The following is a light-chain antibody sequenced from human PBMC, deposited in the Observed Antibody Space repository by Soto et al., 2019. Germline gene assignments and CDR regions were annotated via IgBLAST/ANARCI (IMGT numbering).Light chain of an antibody. J-gene: IGKJ5*01. Sequence: IVLMQSPDTLSLSPGERATLSCRASRSLSSDYLAWYQQKPGQAPRLLFYHASRRATGIPPRFSGSGSGTDFTLTISSLEPEDSAVYYCQQRHMWPITFGQGTRLEIK. CDR3: QQRHMWPIT. CDR2: HAS. CDR1: RSLSSDY. V-gene: IGKV3D-20*02.